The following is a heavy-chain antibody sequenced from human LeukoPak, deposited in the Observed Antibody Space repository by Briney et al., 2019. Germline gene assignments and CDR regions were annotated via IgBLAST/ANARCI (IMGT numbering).Heavy chain of an antibody. CDR1: GFTFSNYA. D-gene: IGHD3-16*01. CDR3: AKGSRGLKWFDP. Sequence: GGSLRLSCAASGFTFSNYAMNWVRQAPGKGLEWVSGISGSGDNTYYADSVKGRFTISRDNSKNTLYLQMNSLGAEDTAVYYCAKGSRGLKWFDPWGQGTLVTVSS. J-gene: IGHJ5*02. V-gene: IGHV3-23*01. CDR2: ISGSGDNT.